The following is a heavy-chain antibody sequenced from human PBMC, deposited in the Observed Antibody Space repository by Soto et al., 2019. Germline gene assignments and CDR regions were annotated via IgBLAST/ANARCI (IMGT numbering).Heavy chain of an antibody. D-gene: IGHD3-10*01. CDR3: ARGRLYYYGSGSYPNWFDP. Sequence: EVQLVESGGGLVQPGGSLRLSCAASGFTFSSYSVNWVRQAPGKGLEWVSYISSSSSTIYYADSVKGRFTISRDNAKNSLYLQMNSLRDEDTAVYYCARGRLYYYGSGSYPNWFDPWGQGTLVTVSS. CDR1: GFTFSSYS. J-gene: IGHJ5*02. CDR2: ISSSSSTI. V-gene: IGHV3-48*02.